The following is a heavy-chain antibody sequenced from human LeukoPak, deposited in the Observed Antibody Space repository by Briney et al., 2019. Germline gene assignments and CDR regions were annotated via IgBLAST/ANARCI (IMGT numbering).Heavy chain of an antibody. J-gene: IGHJ3*02. CDR3: ATGGYSYGFVRTFDI. D-gene: IGHD5-18*01. CDR2: IYHSGST. Sequence: GSLRLSWAASGFTFDDYAMHWIRQPPGKGLEWIGSIYHSGSTYYNPSLKSRVTISVDTSKNQFSLKLSSVTAADTAVYYCATGGYSYGFVRTFDIWGQGTMVTVSS. V-gene: IGHV4-38-2*01. CDR1: GFTFDDYA.